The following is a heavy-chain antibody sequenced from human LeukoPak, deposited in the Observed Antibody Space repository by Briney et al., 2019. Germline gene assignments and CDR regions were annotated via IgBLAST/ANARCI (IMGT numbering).Heavy chain of an antibody. CDR3: TREKQKGGTPFDY. J-gene: IGHJ4*02. D-gene: IGHD1-26*01. Sequence: GGSLRLSCAASGFTFSSYAMSWVRQAPGKGLEWVSLISGRGGSTYYADSVKGRFTISRDNLKNTLYLQMNSLRDEDTAVYYCTREKQKGGTPFDYWGQGSLVTVSS. CDR1: GFTFSSYA. V-gene: IGHV3-23*01. CDR2: ISGRGGST.